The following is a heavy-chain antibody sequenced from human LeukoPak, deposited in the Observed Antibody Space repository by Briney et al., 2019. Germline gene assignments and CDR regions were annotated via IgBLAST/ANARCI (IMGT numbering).Heavy chain of an antibody. CDR2: ISGSGGST. J-gene: IGHJ6*02. CDR1: GFTFSSYA. CDR3: AKDICSSTSCCFHPPYGMDV. Sequence: GGSLRLSCAASGFTFSSYAMSWVRQAPGKGLEWVSAISGSGGSTYYADSVKGRFTISRDNAKNSLYLQMNSLRAEDTALYYCAKDICSSTSCCFHPPYGMDVWGQGTTVTVSS. D-gene: IGHD2-2*01. V-gene: IGHV3-23*01.